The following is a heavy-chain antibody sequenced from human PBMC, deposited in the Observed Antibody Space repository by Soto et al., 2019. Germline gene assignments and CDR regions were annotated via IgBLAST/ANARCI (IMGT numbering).Heavy chain of an antibody. D-gene: IGHD1-26*01. V-gene: IGHV3-74*01. CDR3: ARESMWAPDY. Sequence: EVQLVESGGGLVQPGGSLRLSCAASGFTFSLYWMHWVRQAPGKGLVWVSRINGDGSGTSNADPVKGRFTISRDNAKNTLYLEMNSLRAEDTAVYYCARESMWAPDYWGQGTLVAVSS. J-gene: IGHJ4*02. CDR2: INGDGSGT. CDR1: GFTFSLYW.